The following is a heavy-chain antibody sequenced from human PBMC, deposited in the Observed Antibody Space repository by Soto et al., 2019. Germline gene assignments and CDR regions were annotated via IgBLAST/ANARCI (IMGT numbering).Heavy chain of an antibody. D-gene: IGHD3-3*01. Sequence: ETLSLTCTVSGGSISSSSYYWGWIRQPPGKGLEWIGSIYYSGSTYYNPSLKSRVTISVDTSKNQFSLKLSSVTAADTAVYYCARQNDFWSGIDYWGQGTLVTVSS. CDR3: ARQNDFWSGIDY. CDR1: GGSISSSSYY. J-gene: IGHJ4*02. V-gene: IGHV4-39*01. CDR2: IYYSGST.